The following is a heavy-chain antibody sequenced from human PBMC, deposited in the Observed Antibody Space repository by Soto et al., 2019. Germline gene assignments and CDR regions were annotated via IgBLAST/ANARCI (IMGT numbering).Heavy chain of an antibody. D-gene: IGHD6-19*01. CDR1: GFTFSSYG. J-gene: IGHJ3*02. CDR3: TRDPLIAVAAYDAFDI. Sequence: QVQLVESGGGVVQRGGSLRLSCAASGFTFSSYGMHWVRQAPGKGLEWVAVIWYDGSNKYYADSVKGRYTISRDDSKNTVYLQMNSLGAADTAVYYCTRDPLIAVAAYDAFDIWGQGTSVTVSS. V-gene: IGHV3-33*01. CDR2: IWYDGSNK.